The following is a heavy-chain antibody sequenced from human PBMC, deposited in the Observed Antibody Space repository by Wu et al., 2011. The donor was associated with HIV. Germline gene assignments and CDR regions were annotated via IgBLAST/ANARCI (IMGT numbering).Heavy chain of an antibody. CDR3: ATLSRTPPEY. J-gene: IGHJ4*02. V-gene: IGHV1-69*13. CDR2: IIPIFGAT. CDR1: GYTFTSYA. Sequence: QVQLVQSGAEVKKPGASVKVSCEASGYTFTSYAISWVRQGPAQGLEWMGRIIPIFGATTYAQKFQDRVTISADKSTSTAYMELSSLRSEDTAIYYCATLSRTPPEYWGQGTLVTVSS.